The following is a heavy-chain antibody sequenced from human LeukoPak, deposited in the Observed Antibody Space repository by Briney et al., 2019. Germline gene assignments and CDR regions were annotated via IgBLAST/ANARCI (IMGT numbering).Heavy chain of an antibody. CDR2: IYTSGST. V-gene: IGHV4-4*07. J-gene: IGHJ5*02. Sequence: SETLSLTCTVSGGSIGSYYWSWIRQPAGKGLEWIGRIYTSGSTNYNPSLKSRVTMSVDTSKNQFSLKLSSVTAADTAVYYCARDSPKLRHLDPWGQGTLVTVSS. CDR3: ARDSPKLRHLDP. CDR1: GGSIGSYY. D-gene: IGHD4-17*01.